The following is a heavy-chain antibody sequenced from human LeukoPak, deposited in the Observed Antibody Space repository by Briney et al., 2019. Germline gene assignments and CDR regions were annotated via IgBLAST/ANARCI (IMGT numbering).Heavy chain of an antibody. CDR2: IYYSGST. V-gene: IGHV4-39*01. Sequence: SETLSLTCTVSGGSISSSSYYWGWIRQPPGKGLEWIGSIYYSGSTYYNPSLKSRVTISVDTSKNQFSLKLSSVTAADTAVYYCAVNRYSSSWYTYWGQGTLVTVSS. D-gene: IGHD6-13*01. CDR1: GGSISSSSYY. CDR3: AVNRYSSSWYTY. J-gene: IGHJ4*02.